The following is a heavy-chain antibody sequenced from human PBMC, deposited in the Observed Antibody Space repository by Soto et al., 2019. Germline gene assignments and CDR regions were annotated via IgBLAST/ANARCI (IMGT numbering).Heavy chain of an antibody. Sequence: QVQLVESGGGLVQPGRSLRLSCAASEFTFSRHGMHWVRQAPGKGLQWVGVIWSDGSNEVYADSVKGRFIISRDNSKNILYLQMNSLRAEDTAVYYCARERTFGDNKHNYMDVWGTGITVTVSS. V-gene: IGHV3-33*01. CDR2: IWSDGSNE. CDR1: EFTFSRHG. CDR3: ARERTFGDNKHNYMDV. J-gene: IGHJ6*03. D-gene: IGHD3-10*01.